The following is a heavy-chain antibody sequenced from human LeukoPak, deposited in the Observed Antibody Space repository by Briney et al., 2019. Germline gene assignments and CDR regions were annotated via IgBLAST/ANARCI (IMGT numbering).Heavy chain of an antibody. V-gene: IGHV3-30*18. CDR1: GFTFSSYG. CDR2: ISYDGSNK. Sequence: GRSLRLSCVASGFTFSSYGMHWVRQAPGKGLEWVAVISYDGSNKYYADSVKGRLTISRDNSKNTLYLQMNSLRAEDTAVYYCAKDHGESYYGSGSLFDYWGQGTLVTVSS. J-gene: IGHJ4*02. CDR3: AKDHGESYYGSGSLFDY. D-gene: IGHD3-10*01.